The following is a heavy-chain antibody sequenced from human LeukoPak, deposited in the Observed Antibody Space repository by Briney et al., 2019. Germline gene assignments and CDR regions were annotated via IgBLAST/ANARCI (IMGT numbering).Heavy chain of an antibody. CDR2: INPNSGGT. V-gene: IGHV1-2*02. Sequence: ASVKVSCKASGYTFTDYYIHWVRQAPGRGLEWMGWINPNSGGTNYAQKFQGRVTMTRDTSISTAYMELSRLRSDDTAVYYCARNYYDSSGYYYFDYWGQGTLVTVSS. J-gene: IGHJ4*02. CDR1: GYTFTDYY. CDR3: ARNYYDSSGYYYFDY. D-gene: IGHD3-22*01.